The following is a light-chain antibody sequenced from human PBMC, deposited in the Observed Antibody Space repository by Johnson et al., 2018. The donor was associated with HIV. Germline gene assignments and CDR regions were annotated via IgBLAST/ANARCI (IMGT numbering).Light chain of an antibody. V-gene: IGLV1-51*01. CDR3: GAGDASLSPRYG. CDR1: SSNIGNNY. Sequence: QSILTQPPSVSAAPGEKVTISCSGSSSNIGNNYVSWYRQVPGTAPKLLIYDNNRRPSGIPDRFSGSKSDTSAPLGITGLQTGDGADYYCGAGDASLSPRYGFGTGTTITVL. CDR2: DNN. J-gene: IGLJ1*01.